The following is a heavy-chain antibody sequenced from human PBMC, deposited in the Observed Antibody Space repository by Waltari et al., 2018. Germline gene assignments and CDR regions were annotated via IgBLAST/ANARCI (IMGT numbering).Heavy chain of an antibody. V-gene: IGHV3-23*05. CDR3: AKYQQRLGEGS. CDR1: GCTCHNYA. CDR2: IFSSGTNT. J-gene: IGHJ5*02. Sequence: EVQLLESGGGLVQPGGSLGISCAALGCTCHNYAMNWVRQVPGKGLEWVSTIFSSGTNTYYADSVKGRFTISRDNSMNTLYLQMNSLRAEDTAIYYCAKYQQRLGEGSWGQGTLVTVSS. D-gene: IGHD6-13*01.